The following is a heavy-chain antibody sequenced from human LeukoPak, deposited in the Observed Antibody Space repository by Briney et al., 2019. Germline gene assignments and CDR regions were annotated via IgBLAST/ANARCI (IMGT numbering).Heavy chain of an antibody. CDR1: GGSISSGDYY. Sequence: PSETLSLTCTVSGGSISSGDYYWSWIRQPPGKDLEWIGYIYYSGSTYYNPSLKSRVTISVDTSKNQFSLKLSSVTAADTAVYYCARIRRCSGGSCLQYNWFDPWGQGTLVTVSS. D-gene: IGHD2-15*01. CDR3: ARIRRCSGGSCLQYNWFDP. V-gene: IGHV4-30-4*01. J-gene: IGHJ5*02. CDR2: IYYSGST.